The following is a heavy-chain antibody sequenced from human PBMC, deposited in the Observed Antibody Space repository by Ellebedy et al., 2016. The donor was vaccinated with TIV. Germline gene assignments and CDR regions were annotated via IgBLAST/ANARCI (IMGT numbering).Heavy chain of an antibody. Sequence: ASVKVSXXASGYTFTGYYMHWVRQAPGQGLEWMGWINPNSGGTNYAQKFQGRVTMTRDTSISTAYVELSRLRSDDTAVYYCATLPQLSGFVESPRAPELWGQGTLVTVSS. D-gene: IGHD3-10*01. CDR1: GYTFTGYY. CDR2: INPNSGGT. V-gene: IGHV1-2*02. J-gene: IGHJ4*02. CDR3: ATLPQLSGFVESPRAPEL.